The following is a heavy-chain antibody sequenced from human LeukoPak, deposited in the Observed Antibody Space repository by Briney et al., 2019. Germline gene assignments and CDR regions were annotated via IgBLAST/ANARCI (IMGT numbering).Heavy chain of an antibody. Sequence: GRSLRLSCAASGFTFDDYAMHWVRQAPGKGLEWVSGISWDSGSIGYADSVKGRFTISRDNAKNSLYLQMNSRRAEDTALYYCAKDIATGNRLYYFDYWGQGTLVTVSS. CDR2: ISWDSGSI. CDR1: GFTFDDYA. V-gene: IGHV3-9*01. J-gene: IGHJ4*02. D-gene: IGHD1-14*01. CDR3: AKDIATGNRLYYFDY.